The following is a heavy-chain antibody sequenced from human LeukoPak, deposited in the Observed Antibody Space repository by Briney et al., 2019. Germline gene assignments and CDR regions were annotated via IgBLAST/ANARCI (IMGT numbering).Heavy chain of an antibody. CDR2: IKQDGSEK. Sequence: GGSLRLSCAASGFTFSSYWMSWVRQAPGKGLEWVANIKQDGSEKYYVDSVKGRFTISRDNAKNSLYLQMNTLKTEDTAVYYCTTDYFYHSSGTFDFWGQGTLVTVSS. CDR1: GFTFSSYW. J-gene: IGHJ4*02. V-gene: IGHV3-7*03. D-gene: IGHD3-22*01. CDR3: TTDYFYHSSGTFDF.